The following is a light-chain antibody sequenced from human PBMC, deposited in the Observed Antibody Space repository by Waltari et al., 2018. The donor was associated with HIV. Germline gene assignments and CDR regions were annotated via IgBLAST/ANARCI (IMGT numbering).Light chain of an antibody. J-gene: IGKJ2*01. V-gene: IGKV1-39*01. Sequence: DIQMTQFPSSLSAYVGDRVTINCRASQTITSNLNWYQQKPGKAPKLLIYGTSNLQSGVSSRFSGSGSGADFTLTIRSAQPEDFSTYYCHQSYSTPYTFGQGTRLEIK. CDR3: HQSYSTPYT. CDR2: GTS. CDR1: QTITSN.